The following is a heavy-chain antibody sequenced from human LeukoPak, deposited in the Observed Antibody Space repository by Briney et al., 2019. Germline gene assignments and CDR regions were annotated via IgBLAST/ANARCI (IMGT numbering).Heavy chain of an antibody. J-gene: IGHJ3*02. Sequence: GGSLRLSCAASGFTVSINYMSWVRQAPGKGLEWVSVIYSGGSTYYADSVKGRFTISRDISKNTLYLQMNSLRAEDTAVYYCARDSTTYYYDRRDTFDIWGQGTMVTVSS. V-gene: IGHV3-53*01. D-gene: IGHD3-22*01. CDR2: IYSGGST. CDR1: GFTVSINY. CDR3: ARDSTTYYYDRRDTFDI.